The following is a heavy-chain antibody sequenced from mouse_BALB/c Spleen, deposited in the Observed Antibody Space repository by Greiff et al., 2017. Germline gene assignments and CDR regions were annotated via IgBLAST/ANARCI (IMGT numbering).Heavy chain of an antibody. Sequence: EVKLMESGGGLVKPGGSLKLSCAASGFTFSSYAMSWVRQTPEKRLEWVASISSGGSTYYPDSVKGRFTISRDNARNILYLQMSSLRSEDTAMYYCARGGGGYYYGSSYAMDYWGQGTSVTVSS. J-gene: IGHJ4*01. CDR1: GFTFSSYA. CDR2: ISSGGST. CDR3: ARGGGGYYYGSSYAMDY. V-gene: IGHV5-6-5*01. D-gene: IGHD1-1*01.